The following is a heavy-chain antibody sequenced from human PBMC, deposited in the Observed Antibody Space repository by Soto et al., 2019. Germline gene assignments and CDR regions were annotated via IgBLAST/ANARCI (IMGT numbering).Heavy chain of an antibody. V-gene: IGHV1-2*04. CDR3: GRDAAAEYYFDY. CDR2: INPNSGGT. CDR1: GYTFTGYY. J-gene: IGHJ4*02. D-gene: IGHD6-13*01. Sequence: ASVKVSCKASGYTFTGYYMHWVRQAPGQGLEWRGWINPNSGGTNYAQKFQGWVTMTRDASASTAYMELSSLRSDDTAVYYCGRDAAAEYYFDYWRQGTLVTVSS.